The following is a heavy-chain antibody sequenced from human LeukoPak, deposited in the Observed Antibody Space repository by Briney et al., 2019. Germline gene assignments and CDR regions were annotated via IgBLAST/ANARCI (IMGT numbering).Heavy chain of an antibody. J-gene: IGHJ5*02. V-gene: IGHV4-30-4*01. D-gene: IGHD3-10*01. CDR1: GGSISSGDFC. CDR2: VYYSGST. CDR3: ARGPYYYGSGRNPNWFDP. Sequence: TSETLSLTCTVSGGSISSGDFCWSWIRHPPGKGLEWIAYVYYSGSTYYNPSLRSRITVSVDTSKNQFSLKLSSVTAADTAVYYCARGPYYYGSGRNPNWFDPWGQGTLVTVSS.